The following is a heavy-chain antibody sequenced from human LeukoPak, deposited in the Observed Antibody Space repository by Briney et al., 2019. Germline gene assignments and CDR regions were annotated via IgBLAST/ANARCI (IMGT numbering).Heavy chain of an antibody. D-gene: IGHD5-24*01. Sequence: VKVSCKVVAYDFTGYFIHWVRQAPGQGPEWMGRLNPNTGHAVYAFKFQGRVTITRDTSSSTAYMEVTRLTSDDTALYYCAKDRDGANRIILWGQGTLVTVSS. V-gene: IGHV1-2*06. CDR3: AKDRDGANRIIL. CDR2: LNPNTGHA. CDR1: AYDFTGYF. J-gene: IGHJ4*02.